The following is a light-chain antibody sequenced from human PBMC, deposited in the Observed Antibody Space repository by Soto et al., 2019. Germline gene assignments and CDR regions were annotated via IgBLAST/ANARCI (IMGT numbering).Light chain of an antibody. CDR2: DAS. J-gene: IGKJ5*01. CDR1: QSVSSY. Sequence: SPATLSLSPGERATLSCRASQSVSSYLAWYQQKPGQAPRLLIYDASNRATGIPARFSGSGSGTDFTLTIISLEPEDFAVYYCQQRSNWPITFGQGTRLEIK. CDR3: QQRSNWPIT. V-gene: IGKV3-11*01.